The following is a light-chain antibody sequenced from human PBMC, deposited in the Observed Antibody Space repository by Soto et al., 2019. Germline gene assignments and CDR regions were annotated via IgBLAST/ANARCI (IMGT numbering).Light chain of an antibody. V-gene: IGKV1D-12*01. CDR1: QVMSSW. CDR3: QQTDTLPST. Sequence: DIQMTQSPSSVSAAVGERVTITCRASQVMSSWLAWYQQKPGKAPKLLIFAASTLQSGVPSRFSGSGSRTDFTLTITSPQPEDIGTYYCQQTDTLPSTFGQGTRLEIK. CDR2: AAS. J-gene: IGKJ5*01.